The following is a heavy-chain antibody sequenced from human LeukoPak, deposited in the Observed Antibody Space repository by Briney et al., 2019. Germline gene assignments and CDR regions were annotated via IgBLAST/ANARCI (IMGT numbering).Heavy chain of an antibody. CDR3: AREGIVGATDH. J-gene: IGHJ4*02. CDR1: GLTFSSYS. D-gene: IGHD1-26*01. CDR2: ISSSSSYI. Sequence: PGGSLRLSCAASGLTFSSYSMNWVRQAPGKGLEWVSSISSSSSYIYYADSVKGRFTISRDNAKNSLYLQMNSLRAEDTAVYYCAREGIVGATDHWGQGTLVTVSS. V-gene: IGHV3-21*01.